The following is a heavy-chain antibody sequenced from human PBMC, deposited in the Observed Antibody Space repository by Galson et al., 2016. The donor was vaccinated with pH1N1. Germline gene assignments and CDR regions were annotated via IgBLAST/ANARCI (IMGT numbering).Heavy chain of an antibody. Sequence: SVKVSCKVSGYTLIESAIHWVRQAPGKGLEWMGGFDPEERETIYAQKFQGRVNMTEDTSTDTAYMELSGLTSEDTAVYYCATPQPPYGLDLDAFDIWGQGTMVTVSS. V-gene: IGHV1-24*01. CDR1: GYTLIESA. J-gene: IGHJ3*02. CDR2: FDPEERET. D-gene: IGHD1-14*01. CDR3: ATPQPPYGLDLDAFDI.